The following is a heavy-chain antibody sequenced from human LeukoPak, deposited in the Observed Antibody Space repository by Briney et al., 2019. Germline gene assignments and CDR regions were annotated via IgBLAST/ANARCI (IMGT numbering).Heavy chain of an antibody. D-gene: IGHD3-22*01. V-gene: IGHV3-23*01. CDR2: ISRSGGST. J-gene: IGHJ4*02. Sequence: PPGGSLRLPCTASGFPFSSYAMSWARQAPGKALERLTAISRSGGSTCYADTVKGRFTISRDNSKNTLYLQMNTLRAEDTLVYYCAKDRITMIVVVILGYWGQGTLVTVSS. CDR3: AKDRITMIVVVILGY. CDR1: GFPFSSYA.